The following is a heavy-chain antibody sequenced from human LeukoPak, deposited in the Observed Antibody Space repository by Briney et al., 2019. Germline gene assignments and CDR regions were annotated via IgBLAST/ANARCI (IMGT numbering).Heavy chain of an antibody. D-gene: IGHD6-13*01. J-gene: IGHJ3*02. CDR1: GFTFSSYA. Sequence: PGGSLRLSCAASGFTFSSYAMSWVRQAPGKGLEWVSAISGSGGSTYYAGSVKGRFTISRDNSKNTLYLQMNSLRAEDTAVYYCAKDPYSSSWYAAFDIWGQGTMVTVSS. CDR2: ISGSGGST. CDR3: AKDPYSSSWYAAFDI. V-gene: IGHV3-23*01.